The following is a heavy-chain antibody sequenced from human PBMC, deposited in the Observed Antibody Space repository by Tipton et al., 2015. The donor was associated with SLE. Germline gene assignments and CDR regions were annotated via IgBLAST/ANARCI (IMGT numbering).Heavy chain of an antibody. V-gene: IGHV3-33*01. CDR3: ARRNSESGAFDM. D-gene: IGHD3-10*01. J-gene: IGHJ3*02. CDR1: GFTFSTYG. Sequence: SLRLSCTVSGFTFSTYGMHGVRQAPGKGLEWVAFIRYDGSNRYYAGSVKGRFTISRDHSKNTLYLQMNSLRAEDTAVYYCARRNSESGAFDMWGQGTLVTVSS. CDR2: IRYDGSNR.